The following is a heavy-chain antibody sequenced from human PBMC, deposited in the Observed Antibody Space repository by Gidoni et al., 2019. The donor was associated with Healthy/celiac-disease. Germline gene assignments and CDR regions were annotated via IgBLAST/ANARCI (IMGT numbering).Heavy chain of an antibody. CDR2: ISYDGSNK. V-gene: IGHV3-30-3*01. CDR1: GFTFSSYA. CDR3: ARERAVVFPFDY. J-gene: IGHJ4*02. Sequence: QVQLVESGGGVVQPGRSLRRSCAASGFTFSSYAMHWVRQAPGKGLEWVAVISYDGSNKYYADSVKGRFTISRDNSKNTLYLQMNSLRAEDTAVYYCARERAVVFPFDYWGQGTLVTVSS. D-gene: IGHD3-22*01.